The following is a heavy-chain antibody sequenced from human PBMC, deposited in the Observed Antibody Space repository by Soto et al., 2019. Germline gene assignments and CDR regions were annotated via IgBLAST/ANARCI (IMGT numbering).Heavy chain of an antibody. CDR2: ISAYNGNT. CDR3: AGDYRIRFGGVIVTAGY. Sequence: QVQLVQSGAEVKKPGASVKVSCKASGYTFTSYGISWVRQAPGQGLEWMGWISAYNGNTNYAQKLQGRVTMTTDTSTRTAYMELRSLRSDDTAVYYCAGDYRIRFGGVIVTAGYWGQGTLVTVSS. J-gene: IGHJ4*02. CDR1: GYTFTSYG. D-gene: IGHD3-16*02. V-gene: IGHV1-18*01.